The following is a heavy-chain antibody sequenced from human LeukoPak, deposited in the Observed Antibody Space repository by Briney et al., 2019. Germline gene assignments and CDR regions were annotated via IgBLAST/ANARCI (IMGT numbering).Heavy chain of an antibody. CDR2: ISGSGGST. D-gene: IGHD3-9*01. Sequence: GGSLRLSCAASGFTFSSYAMSWVRQAPGKGLEWVSAISGSGGSTYYADSVKGRFTISRDNSKNTLYLQMNSLRAEDTAVYYCAKSLSIQHYDILTGALDYWGQGTLVTVSS. CDR3: AKSLSIQHYDILTGALDY. V-gene: IGHV3-23*01. J-gene: IGHJ4*02. CDR1: GFTFSSYA.